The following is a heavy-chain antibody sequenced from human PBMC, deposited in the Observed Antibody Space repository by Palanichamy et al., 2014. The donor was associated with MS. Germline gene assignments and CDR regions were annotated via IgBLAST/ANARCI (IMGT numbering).Heavy chain of an antibody. Sequence: QVQLVQSGAEVKKPGASVKVSCKASGYSFTSYAMHWVRQAPGQRLEWMGWINAGNGKTRFSQKFQGRVTITRNTSASTAYMELSSLRSEDTAVYYCARGIQLWLNFDYWSQGTLVTVSS. CDR1: GYSFTSYA. D-gene: IGHD5-18*01. V-gene: IGHV1-3*01. CDR2: INAGNGKT. J-gene: IGHJ4*02. CDR3: ARGIQLWLNFDY.